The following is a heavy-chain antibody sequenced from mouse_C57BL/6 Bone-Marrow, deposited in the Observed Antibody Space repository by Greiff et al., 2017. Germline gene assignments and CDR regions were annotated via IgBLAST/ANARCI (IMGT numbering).Heavy chain of an antibody. V-gene: IGHV1-26*01. D-gene: IGHD1-1*01. CDR1: GYTFTDYY. J-gene: IGHJ3*01. Sequence: EVQLQQSGPELVKPGASVKISCKASGYTFTDYYMNWVKQSHGKSLEWIGDINPNNGGTSYNQKFKGKATLTVDKSSSTAYMELRSLTSEDSAVYYCASRSRFAYWGQGTLVTVSA. CDR2: INPNNGGT. CDR3: ASRSRFAY.